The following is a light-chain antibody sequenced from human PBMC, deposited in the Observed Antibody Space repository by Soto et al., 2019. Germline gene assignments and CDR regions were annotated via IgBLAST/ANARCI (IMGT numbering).Light chain of an antibody. Sequence: DIQMTQSPSTLSASVGDRVTITCRASQTVYNWLAWYQQKPGKAPNLLIYKASTLETGVPSRFSGTGSGTEFTITITSLQPDDFATYFCQQYDSYPLTFGGGTKVEIK. V-gene: IGKV1-5*03. CDR2: KAS. CDR1: QTVYNW. CDR3: QQYDSYPLT. J-gene: IGKJ4*01.